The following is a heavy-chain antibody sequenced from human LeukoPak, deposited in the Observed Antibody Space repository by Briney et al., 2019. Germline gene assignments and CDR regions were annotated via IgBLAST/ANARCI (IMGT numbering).Heavy chain of an antibody. CDR2: IYYSGST. V-gene: IGHV4-59*01. Sequence: SETLSLTCTVSGGSINSYYWSWIRQPPGKGLEWIGYIYYSGSTNYNPSLKSRVTISVDTSKNQFSLKLSSVTAADTAVYYCARVGFGELLSPFDYWGQGTLVTVSS. CDR1: GGSINSYY. J-gene: IGHJ4*02. CDR3: ARVGFGELLSPFDY. D-gene: IGHD3-10*01.